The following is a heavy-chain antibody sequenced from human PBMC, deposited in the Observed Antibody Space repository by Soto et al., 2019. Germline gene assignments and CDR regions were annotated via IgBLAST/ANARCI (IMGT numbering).Heavy chain of an antibody. J-gene: IGHJ3*02. CDR1: GFTFSSYG. CDR2: ISYDGSNK. CDR3: AKDPNPPIAAAGTSFGAFDI. V-gene: IGHV3-30*18. Sequence: GGSLRLSCAGSGFTFSSYGMHWVRQAPGKGLEWVAVISYDGSNKYYADSVKGRFTISRDNSKNTLYLQMNSLRAEDTAVYYCAKDPNPPIAAAGTSFGAFDIWGQGTMVTVSS. D-gene: IGHD6-13*01.